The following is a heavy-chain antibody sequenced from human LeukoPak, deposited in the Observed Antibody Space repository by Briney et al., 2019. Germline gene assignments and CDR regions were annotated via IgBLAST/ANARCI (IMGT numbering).Heavy chain of an antibody. CDR2: IKQDGSEK. D-gene: IGHD6-19*01. J-gene: IGHJ4*02. Sequence: GGSLRLSCATSGFTFNTYWMNWVRQAPGKGLEWVANIKQDGSEKYYVDSVEGRFTISRDNAENSLSLQMNSLRAEDTAVYYCAGGSGWLIDSWGQGTLVTVSS. CDR1: GFTFNTYW. V-gene: IGHV3-7*04. CDR3: AGGSGWLIDS.